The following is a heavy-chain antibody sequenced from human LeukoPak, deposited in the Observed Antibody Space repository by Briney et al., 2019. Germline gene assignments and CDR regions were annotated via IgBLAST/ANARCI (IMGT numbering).Heavy chain of an antibody. D-gene: IGHD5-24*01. V-gene: IGHV3-43*02. J-gene: IGHJ3*02. CDR2: ISGDGSGT. Sequence: GGSLRLSCTASGFTFDDYVMHWVRQAPGKGLEWVSLISGDGSGTYYADSVKGRFTISRDNAKNSLYLQMNSLRAEDTAVYYCARGSHRDGSAFDIWGQGTMVTVSS. CDR3: ARGSHRDGSAFDI. CDR1: GFTFDDYV.